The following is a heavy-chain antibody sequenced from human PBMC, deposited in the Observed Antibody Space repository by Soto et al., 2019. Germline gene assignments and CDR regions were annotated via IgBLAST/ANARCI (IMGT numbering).Heavy chain of an antibody. CDR1: GGAFSGHA. CDR2: IIPFFKGT. D-gene: IGHD3-16*01. V-gene: IGHV1-69*13. CDR3: ARAVPLNYYDGTFSYYALDV. J-gene: IGHJ6*02. Sequence: VASVKVSCKASGGAFSGHAISWLRQAPGQGLEWMGGIIPFFKGTNYAQKFQGRVTITADDSTSTAYMDLYSLRSEDTAVYYCARAVPLNYYDGTFSYYALDVWGQGTTVTVSS.